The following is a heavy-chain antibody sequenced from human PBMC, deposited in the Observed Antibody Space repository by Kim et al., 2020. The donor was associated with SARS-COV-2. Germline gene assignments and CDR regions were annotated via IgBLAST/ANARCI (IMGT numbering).Heavy chain of an antibody. V-gene: IGHV1-3*01. Sequence: KYSQKFQGRMTFTRDTSASIAYMELSSLRSEDTAVYYCAREGRDGYNYGYWGQGTLVTVSS. J-gene: IGHJ4*02. CDR3: AREGRDGYNYGY. D-gene: IGHD5-12*01.